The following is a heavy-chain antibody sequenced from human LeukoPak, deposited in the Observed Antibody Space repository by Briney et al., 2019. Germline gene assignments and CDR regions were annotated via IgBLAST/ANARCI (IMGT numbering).Heavy chain of an antibody. CDR1: GFTSSSYW. J-gene: IGHJ4*02. D-gene: IGHD6-19*01. CDR3: ARDRGSSGWYEFDS. CDR2: IKQDGSEK. Sequence: GGSLRLSCAASGFTSSSYWMSWVRQAPGKGLEWVANIKQDGSEKYYVDSVKGRFTISRDNAKNSLYLQMNSLRAEDTAVYYCARDRGSSGWYEFDSWGQGTLVTVSS. V-gene: IGHV3-7*01.